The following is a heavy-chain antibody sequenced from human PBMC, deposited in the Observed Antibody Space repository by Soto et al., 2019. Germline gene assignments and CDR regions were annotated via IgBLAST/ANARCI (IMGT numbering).Heavy chain of an antibody. D-gene: IGHD3-22*01. CDR1: GYTFTSYY. V-gene: IGHV1-46*01. J-gene: IGHJ4*02. CDR3: ARGQWSAVVVIPFDY. Sequence: QVQLVQSGAEVKKPGASVKVSCKASGYTFTSYYMHWVRQAPGQGLEWMGIINPSGGSTSYAQKFHGRVTMTRDTSTSTVYMELSSLGSEDTAVYYCARGQWSAVVVIPFDYWGQGTLVTVSS. CDR2: INPSGGST.